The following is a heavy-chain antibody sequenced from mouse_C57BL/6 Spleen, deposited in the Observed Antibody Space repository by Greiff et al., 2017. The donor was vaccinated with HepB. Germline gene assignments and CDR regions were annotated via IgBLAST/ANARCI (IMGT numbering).Heavy chain of an antibody. CDR3: ARPYDYDYAMDY. CDR1: GYTFTDYN. D-gene: IGHD2-4*01. J-gene: IGHJ4*01. CDR2: INPNNGGT. Sequence: EVKLQQSGPELVKPGASVKMSCKASGYTFTDYNMHWVKQSHGKSLEWIGYINPNNGGTSYNQKFKGKATLTVNKSSSTAYMELRSLTSEDSAVYYCARPYDYDYAMDYWGQGTSVTVSS. V-gene: IGHV1-22*01.